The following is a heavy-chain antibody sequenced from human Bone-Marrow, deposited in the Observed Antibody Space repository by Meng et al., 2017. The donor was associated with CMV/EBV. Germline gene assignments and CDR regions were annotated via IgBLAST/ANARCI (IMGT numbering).Heavy chain of an antibody. CDR1: GGSISSYY. V-gene: IGHV4-59*01. J-gene: IGHJ4*02. D-gene: IGHD4-23*01. CDR3: ARTPWDYGGNSYYFDY. CDR2: IYYSGST. Sequence: SETLSLTCTVSGGSISSYYWSRIRQPPGKGLEWIGYIYYSGSTNYNPSLKSRVTISVDTSKNQFSLKLSSVTAADTAVYYCARTPWDYGGNSYYFDYWGQGTLVTVSS.